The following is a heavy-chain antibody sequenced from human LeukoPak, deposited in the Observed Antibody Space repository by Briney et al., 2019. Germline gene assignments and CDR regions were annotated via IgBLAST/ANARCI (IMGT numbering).Heavy chain of an antibody. J-gene: IGHJ4*02. V-gene: IGHV3-23*01. CDR1: GFTFSSYA. D-gene: IGHD3-22*01. CDR3: AKDRGYYDSSGGIDY. Sequence: GGSLRLSCAASGFTFSSYAMSWVRQAPGKGLEWVSAISGSGGSTYYADSVKGRFTISRDNSKNTLYLQMNSLRAEDTAVYYCAKDRGYYDSSGGIDYWGQGTLVTVSS. CDR2: ISGSGGST.